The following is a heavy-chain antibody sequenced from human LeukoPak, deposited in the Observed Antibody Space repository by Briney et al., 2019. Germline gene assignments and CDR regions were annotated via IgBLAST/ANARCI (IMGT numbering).Heavy chain of an antibody. CDR2: IYSDDTT. J-gene: IGHJ6*03. Sequence: GGSLRLSCAVSGFTVSGNYMSWIRQAPGKGLEWVSLIYSDDTTLYADSVKGRFTISRDISKNTLYLQMSSLRAEDTAVYYCAKLLWFGEGDYYYYMDVWGKGTTVTISS. D-gene: IGHD3-10*01. CDR1: GFTVSGNY. V-gene: IGHV3-53*01. CDR3: AKLLWFGEGDYYYYMDV.